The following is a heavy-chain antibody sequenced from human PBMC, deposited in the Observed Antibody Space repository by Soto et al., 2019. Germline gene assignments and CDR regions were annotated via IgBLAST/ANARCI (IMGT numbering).Heavy chain of an antibody. CDR2: ISAYNGNT. D-gene: IGHD2-15*01. V-gene: IGHV1-18*01. J-gene: IGHJ5*02. CDR3: ARALIRYCSGGSCTARDWFDP. Sequence: VKVSCKASGYTFTSYGISWVRQAPGQGLEWMGWISAYNGNTNYAQKLQGRVTMTTDTSTSTAYMELRSLRSDDTAVYYCARALIRYCSGGSCTARDWFDPWGQGTLVAVSS. CDR1: GYTFTSYG.